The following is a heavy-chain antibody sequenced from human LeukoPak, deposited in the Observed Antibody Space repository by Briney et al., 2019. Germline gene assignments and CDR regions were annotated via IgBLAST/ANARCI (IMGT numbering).Heavy chain of an antibody. Sequence: SETLSLTCTVSGGSISSYYWSWIRQPPGKGLECIGYFYYSGSTNYNPSLKSRVTISVDTSKNQFSLKLSSVTAAGTAVYYCARGPYYYSSGTYPNYYMDVWGKGTTVTISS. CDR1: GGSISSYY. CDR2: FYYSGST. D-gene: IGHD3-10*01. CDR3: ARGPYYYSSGTYPNYYMDV. V-gene: IGHV4-59*01. J-gene: IGHJ6*03.